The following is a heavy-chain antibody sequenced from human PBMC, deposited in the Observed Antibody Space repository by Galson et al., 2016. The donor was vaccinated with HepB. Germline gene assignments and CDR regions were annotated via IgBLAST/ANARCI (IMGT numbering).Heavy chain of an antibody. CDR3: ARDRPNYYARDAFDI. CDR2: ISSSSNYI. CDR1: GLTFSNYK. V-gene: IGHV3-21*01. J-gene: IGHJ3*02. D-gene: IGHD3-10*01. Sequence: SLRLSCAASGLTFSNYKLNLVRQAPGKGLEWVSSISSSSNYIYYADSVKGRVTISRDNAKNSLHLQMNSLRAEDTAVYYCARDRPNYYARDAFDIWGQGTMVTVSS.